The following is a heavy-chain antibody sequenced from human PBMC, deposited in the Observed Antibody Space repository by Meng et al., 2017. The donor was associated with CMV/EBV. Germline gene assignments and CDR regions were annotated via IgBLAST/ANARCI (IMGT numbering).Heavy chain of an antibody. Sequence: YTFTSYYMHWMRQAPGQGLEWMGIINPSGGSTSYAQKFQGRVTMTRDTSTSTVYMELSSLRSEDTAVYYCARPPRTIFGVADYGMDVWGQGTTVTVSS. V-gene: IGHV1-46*01. CDR2: INPSGGST. CDR3: ARPPRTIFGVADYGMDV. CDR1: YTFTSYY. J-gene: IGHJ6*02. D-gene: IGHD3-3*01.